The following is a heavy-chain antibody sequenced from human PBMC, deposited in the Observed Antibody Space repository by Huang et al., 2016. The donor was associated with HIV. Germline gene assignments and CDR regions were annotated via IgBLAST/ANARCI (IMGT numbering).Heavy chain of an antibody. D-gene: IGHD4-4*01. CDR1: GFTFRTYT. V-gene: IGHV3-30*04. J-gene: IGHJ4*02. Sequence: QVKLVESGGGVVQPGISLRLSCAASGFTFRTYTFHWVRQAPGKEREWVAGISYNGGKKFYADTVKGRFTIARDNSKNTVYLEVSSPRPEDSAVYYCTREFTTSVQFFDLWGQGTLVTVSS. CDR2: ISYNGGKK. CDR3: TREFTTSVQFFDL.